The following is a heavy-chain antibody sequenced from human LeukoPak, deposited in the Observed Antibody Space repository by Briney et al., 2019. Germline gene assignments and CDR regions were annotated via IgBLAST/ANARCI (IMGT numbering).Heavy chain of an antibody. CDR2: IYYSGST. CDR1: GGSISSAGYY. V-gene: IGHV4-31*03. Sequence: SETLSLTCTVSGGSISSAGYYWSWIRQYPGKGLEWIGYIYYSGSTYYNPSLKSRVTISIDTSKNQFSLKLSSVTAADTAVYFCAEKPLKYHGSGSYYHGTFDYWGQGALVTVSS. J-gene: IGHJ4*02. D-gene: IGHD3-10*01. CDR3: AEKPLKYHGSGSYYHGTFDY.